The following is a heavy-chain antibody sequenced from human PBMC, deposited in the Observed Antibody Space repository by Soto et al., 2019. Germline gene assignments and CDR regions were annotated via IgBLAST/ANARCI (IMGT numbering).Heavy chain of an antibody. Sequence: ASVKVSCKASGYTFTSYDINWVRQATGQGLEWMGWMNPNSGNTGYAQKFQGRVTMTRNTSISTAYMELSSLRSEDTAVYYCASAGSGSYYYYYGMAVWGQGTTVTVSS. CDR1: GYTFTSYD. V-gene: IGHV1-8*01. CDR3: ASAGSGSYYYYYGMAV. CDR2: MNPNSGNT. D-gene: IGHD3-10*01. J-gene: IGHJ6*02.